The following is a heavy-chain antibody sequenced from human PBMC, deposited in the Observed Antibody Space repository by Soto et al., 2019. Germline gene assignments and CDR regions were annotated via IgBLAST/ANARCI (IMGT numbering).Heavy chain of an antibody. CDR3: AINEGRDVSTFDY. Sequence: QVQLVQSGAEVKTPGSSVKVSCKASGGIFTRYDIRWVRQAPGQGLEWMGAIIPIFGTANYAQKFQCRVTITADATTSTAYMELSSLRSEDTAMYYCAINEGRDVSTFDYWGQGTLVTVSS. D-gene: IGHD1-26*01. CDR1: GGIFTRYD. V-gene: IGHV1-69*01. J-gene: IGHJ4*02. CDR2: IIPIFGTA.